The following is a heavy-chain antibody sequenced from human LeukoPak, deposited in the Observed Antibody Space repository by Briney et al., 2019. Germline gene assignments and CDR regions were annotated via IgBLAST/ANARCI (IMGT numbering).Heavy chain of an antibody. V-gene: IGHV4-59*01. CDR2: IYYSGST. CDR3: ARNVLLRFGEAGTFDY. D-gene: IGHD3-10*01. CDR1: GGSISSYY. J-gene: IGHJ4*02. Sequence: PSETLSLTCTVSGGSISSYYWSWIRQPPGKGLEWIGYIYYSGSTNYNPSLKSRVTISVDTSKNQFSLKLSSVTAADTAVYYCARNVLLRFGEAGTFDYWGQGTLVTVSS.